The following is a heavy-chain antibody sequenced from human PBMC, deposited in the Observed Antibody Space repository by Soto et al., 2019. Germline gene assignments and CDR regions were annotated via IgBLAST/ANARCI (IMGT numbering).Heavy chain of an antibody. V-gene: IGHV4-34*01. CDR1: GGSFSGYY. D-gene: IGHD6-25*01. CDR2: INHSGST. CDR3: ARRLGDGSGRTNWFDP. Sequence: SETLSLTCAVYGGSFSGYYWSWIRQPPGKGLEWIGEINHSGSTNYNPSLKSRVTISVDTSKNQFSLKLSSVTAADTAVYYCARRLGDGSGRTNWFDPWGQGTLVTVSS. J-gene: IGHJ5*02.